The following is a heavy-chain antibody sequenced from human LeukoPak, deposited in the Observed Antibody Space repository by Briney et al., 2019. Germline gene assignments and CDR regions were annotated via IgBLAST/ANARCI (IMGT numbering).Heavy chain of an antibody. J-gene: IGHJ3*02. Sequence: PSQTLSLTCTVSGDSISSGGYYWSWIRQHPGKGLEWIGYIYYSGNTYYNPSLKSRITISPDTSKNQFSLKLSSVTAADTAVYYCAREVVVITSDAFDIWGQGTMVTVSS. CDR2: IYYSGNT. D-gene: IGHD3-22*01. V-gene: IGHV4-31*03. CDR3: AREVVVITSDAFDI. CDR1: GDSISSGGYY.